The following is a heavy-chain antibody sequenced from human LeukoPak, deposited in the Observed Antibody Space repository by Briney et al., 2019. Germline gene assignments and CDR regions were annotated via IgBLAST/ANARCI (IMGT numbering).Heavy chain of an antibody. Sequence: HPGGSLRLSCAASGFTFSSYAMSWVRQAPGKGLEWVAVIWYDGSNKYYADSVKGRFTISRDNSKNTLYLQMNSLRAEDTAVYYCARDQTWMYYGMDVWGQGTTVTVSS. CDR2: IWYDGSNK. CDR3: ARDQTWMYYGMDV. V-gene: IGHV3-33*08. D-gene: IGHD5-12*01. CDR1: GFTFSSYA. J-gene: IGHJ6*02.